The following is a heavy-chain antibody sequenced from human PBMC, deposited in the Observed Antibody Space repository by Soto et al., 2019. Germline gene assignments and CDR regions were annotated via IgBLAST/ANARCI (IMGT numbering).Heavy chain of an antibody. J-gene: IGHJ4*02. CDR2: IYYSGST. D-gene: IGHD2-2*01. CDR1: GGSISSSSYY. CDR3: ARHTTSGYQLLVNFDY. Sequence: QLQLQESVPGLVKPSETLSLTCTVSGGSISSSSYYWGWIRQPPGKGLEWIGSIYYSGSTYYNPSLKSRVTIAVDTSKNQFSLKLSSVTAADTAVYYCARHTTSGYQLLVNFDYWGQGTLVTVSS. V-gene: IGHV4-39*01.